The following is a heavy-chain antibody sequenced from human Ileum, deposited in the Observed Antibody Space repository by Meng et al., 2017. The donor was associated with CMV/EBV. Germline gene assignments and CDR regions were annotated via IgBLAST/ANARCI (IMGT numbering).Heavy chain of an antibody. Sequence: GSGDIFSSYWSRRVRQMPVKGREWREIRYPGDTETRYSPAFKGEVTTSAEKSISTASLPWSSLKASDTAMYHCARLPQGYSGDWFDPWGQGTLVTVSS. CDR1: GDIFSSYW. CDR2: RYPGDTET. V-gene: IGHV5-51*01. D-gene: IGHD4-11*01. J-gene: IGHJ5*02. CDR3: ARLPQGYSGDWFDP.